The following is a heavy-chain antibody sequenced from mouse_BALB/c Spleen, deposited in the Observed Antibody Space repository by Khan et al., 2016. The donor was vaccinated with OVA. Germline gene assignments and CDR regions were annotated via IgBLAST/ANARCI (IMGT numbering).Heavy chain of an antibody. CDR3: AREEALYYFDY. V-gene: IGHV1-76*01. Sequence: QVQLKQSGAELVRPGASVKLSCKTSGYIFTSYWIHWVKQRFGQGLEGIARFYPGTDNTYYNENLKDKATLTADKSSSTAYMQLSSLKSEDSAVYFCAREEALYYFDYWGQGTTLTVSS. CDR2: FYPGTDNT. J-gene: IGHJ2*01. CDR1: GYIFTSYW. D-gene: IGHD3-2*02.